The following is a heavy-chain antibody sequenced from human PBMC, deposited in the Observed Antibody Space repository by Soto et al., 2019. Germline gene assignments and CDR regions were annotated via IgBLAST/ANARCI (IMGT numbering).Heavy chain of an antibody. CDR3: ARDRGYSGYGGNYYYYYSMDV. Sequence: ASVKVSCKASGYTFTGYYMHWVRQAPGQGLEWMGWINPNSGGTNYAQKFQGRVTMTRDTSISTAYMELSRLRSDDTAVYYCARDRGYSGYGGNYYYYYSMDVWGQGTTVTVSS. J-gene: IGHJ6*02. D-gene: IGHD5-12*01. CDR1: GYTFTGYY. CDR2: INPNSGGT. V-gene: IGHV1-2*02.